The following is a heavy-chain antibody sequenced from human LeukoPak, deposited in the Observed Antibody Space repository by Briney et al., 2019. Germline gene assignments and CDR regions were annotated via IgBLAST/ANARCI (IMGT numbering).Heavy chain of an antibody. CDR3: ARAVGYCSGGSCYRFYGMDV. CDR2: INPSGGST. V-gene: IGHV1-46*01. CDR1: GYTFTSYY. D-gene: IGHD2-15*01. Sequence: ASVKASCKASGYTFTSYYMHWVRQAPGQGLEWMGIINPSGGSTSYAQKFQGRVTMTRDTSTSTVYMELSSLRSEDTAVYYCARAVGYCSGGSCYRFYGMDVWGQGTTVTVSS. J-gene: IGHJ6*02.